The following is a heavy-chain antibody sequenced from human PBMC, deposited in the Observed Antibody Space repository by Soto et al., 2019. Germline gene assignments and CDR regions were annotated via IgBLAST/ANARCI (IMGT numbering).Heavy chain of an antibody. V-gene: IGHV1-3*01. D-gene: IGHD6-13*01. CDR3: AKGGYSSTWSYNWFDP. CDR2: INAGNGNT. Sequence: ASVKVSCKASGFTFTNYAMYWVRQAPGQRLEWMGWINAGNGNTKYSQKLQGRVTITRDTSASTAYMELNSLRAEDTAVYYCAKGGYSSTWSYNWFDPWGQGTLVTVSS. J-gene: IGHJ5*02. CDR1: GFTFTNYA.